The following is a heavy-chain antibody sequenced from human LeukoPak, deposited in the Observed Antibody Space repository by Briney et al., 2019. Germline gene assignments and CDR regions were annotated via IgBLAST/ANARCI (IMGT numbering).Heavy chain of an antibody. V-gene: IGHV3-48*04. CDR2: INSRSTTI. CDR1: GFSFSTYN. D-gene: IGHD3-22*01. Sequence: GGSVRLSCAASGFSFSTYNMNWVRQAPGKGLEWISFINSRSTTIYYADSVKGRFTISRDNAKNSLYLQMNSLRAEDTAVYYCARDQYYYDSSGYPAYWGQGTLVTVSS. J-gene: IGHJ4*02. CDR3: ARDQYYYDSSGYPAY.